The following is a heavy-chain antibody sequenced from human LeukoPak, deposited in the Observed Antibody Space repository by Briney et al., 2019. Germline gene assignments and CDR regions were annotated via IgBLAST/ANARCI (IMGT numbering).Heavy chain of an antibody. Sequence: PGGSLRLPCAASGFTFSSYSMNWVRQAPGKGLEWVSYISSSSSTIYYADSVKGRFTISRDNAKNSLYLQMNSLRAEDTAVYYCARGRFGVSSSWGDNWGQGTLVTVSS. CDR2: ISSSSSTI. J-gene: IGHJ4*02. V-gene: IGHV3-48*04. CDR3: ARGRFGVSSSWGDN. CDR1: GFTFSSYS. D-gene: IGHD6-13*01.